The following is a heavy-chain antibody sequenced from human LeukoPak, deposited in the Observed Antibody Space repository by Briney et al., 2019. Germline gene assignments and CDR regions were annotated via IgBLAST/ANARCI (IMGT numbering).Heavy chain of an antibody. CDR2: INQDGREK. J-gene: IGHJ4*02. CDR3: ARDGVRDGLYFDY. CDR1: GFTFSDYY. Sequence: GGSLRLSCAASGFTFSDYYMSWIRQAPGKGLEWVANINQDGREKQYVDSVKGRFTISRDNAKNSLYLQMNSLRAEDTAVYYCARDGVRDGLYFDYRGQGTLVTVSS. D-gene: IGHD5-24*01. V-gene: IGHV3-7*01.